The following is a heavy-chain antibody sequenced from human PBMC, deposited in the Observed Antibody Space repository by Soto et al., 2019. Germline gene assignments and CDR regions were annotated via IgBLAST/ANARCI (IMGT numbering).Heavy chain of an antibody. J-gene: IGHJ6*02. CDR3: ARAKQQLVRWGDYGMDV. Sequence: SETLSLTCAVYGGSFSGYYWSWIRQPPGKGLEWIGEINHSGSTNYNPSLKSRVTISVDTSKNQFSLKLSSVTAADTAVYYCARAKQQLVRWGDYGMDVWGQGTTVTVSS. V-gene: IGHV4-34*01. CDR1: GGSFSGYY. CDR2: INHSGST. D-gene: IGHD6-13*01.